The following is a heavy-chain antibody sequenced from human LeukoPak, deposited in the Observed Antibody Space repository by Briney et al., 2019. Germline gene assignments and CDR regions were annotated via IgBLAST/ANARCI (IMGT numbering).Heavy chain of an antibody. CDR1: GFTFSSYG. CDR3: ARDFWAYDFWSGYYTGYYYGMDV. D-gene: IGHD3-3*01. CDR2: IWYDGSNK. V-gene: IGHV3-33*01. J-gene: IGHJ6*02. Sequence: GGSLRLSCAASGFTFSSYGMHWVRQAPGKGLEWVAVIWYDGSNKYYADSVKGRFTISRDNSKNTLYLQMNSLRAEDTAVYYCARDFWAYDFWSGYYTGYYYGMDVWGQGTTVTVSS.